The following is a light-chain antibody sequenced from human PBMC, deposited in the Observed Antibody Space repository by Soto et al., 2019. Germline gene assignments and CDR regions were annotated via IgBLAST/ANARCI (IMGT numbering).Light chain of an antibody. CDR2: GNN. CDR3: QSYDSSLSGSV. J-gene: IGLJ3*02. CDR1: SSNIGAGYD. Sequence: QSALTQPPSVSGAPGQRGTISCTGSSSNIGAGYDVHWYQQLPGKAPKLLIYGNNNRPSGVPDRFSGSKSGTSASLAITGLQAEDEADYYCQSYDSSLSGSVFGGGTKLTVL. V-gene: IGLV1-40*01.